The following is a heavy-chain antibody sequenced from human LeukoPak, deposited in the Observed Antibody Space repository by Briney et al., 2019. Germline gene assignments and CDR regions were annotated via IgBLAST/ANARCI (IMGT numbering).Heavy chain of an antibody. J-gene: IGHJ4*02. D-gene: IGHD5-24*01. CDR3: ARSPEMATIFADY. Sequence: GGSLRLSCAASGLTLSGYWMHWVRQAPGKGLVWVSRINGDASSTSYADSVKGRFTISRDNSKNTLYLQMNSLRAEDTAVYYCARSPEMATIFADYWGQGTLVTVSS. CDR1: GLTLSGYW. V-gene: IGHV3-74*01. CDR2: INGDASST.